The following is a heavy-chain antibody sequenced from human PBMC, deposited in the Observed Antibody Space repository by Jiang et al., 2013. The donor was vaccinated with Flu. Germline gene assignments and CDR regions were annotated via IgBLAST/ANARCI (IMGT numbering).Heavy chain of an antibody. Sequence: GAEVKKPGASVKVSCKASGYTFTSFGISWVRQAPGQGLEWMGWIRPYNGDTIFAQKLQGRVTMTTDTSTSTAYMELRSLRSDDTAMYYCARDFYDSNGSPFDYWGQGTLVTVSS. D-gene: IGHD3-22*01. CDR2: IRPYNGDT. CDR3: ARDFYDSNGSPFDY. CDR1: GYTFTSFG. J-gene: IGHJ4*02. V-gene: IGHV1-18*01.